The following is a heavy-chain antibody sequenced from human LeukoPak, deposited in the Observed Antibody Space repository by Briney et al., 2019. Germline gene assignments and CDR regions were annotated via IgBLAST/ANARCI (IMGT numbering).Heavy chain of an antibody. CDR3: ARDSESRLTLDAPRW. D-gene: IGHD1-26*01. J-gene: IGHJ4*02. CDR2: ISNSGSTM. CDR1: AFISNNYY. V-gene: IGHV3-11*04. Sequence: GGSLRLSCAASAFISNNYYMSWIRQAPEKGLECVSYISNSGSTMFYADSVKGRFTISRDNAKNSLYLQMNSLRAEDTAVYYCARDSESRLTLDAPRWWGQGTLVTVSS.